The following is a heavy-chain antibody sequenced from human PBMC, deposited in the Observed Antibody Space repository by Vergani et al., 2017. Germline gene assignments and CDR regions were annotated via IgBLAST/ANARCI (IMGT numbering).Heavy chain of an antibody. CDR3: ARGTVAASPNWFDP. Sequence: QLQLQESGPGLVKPSETLSLTCTVSGCSISSSSYYWGWIRQPPGKGLVWIGSIYYSGSTYSNPSLKSRVTISVDTSKNQFSLKLSSVTAADTAVYYCARGTVAASPNWFDPWGQGTLVTVSS. CDR1: GCSISSSSYY. D-gene: IGHD6-19*01. V-gene: IGHV4-39*01. CDR2: IYYSGST. J-gene: IGHJ5*02.